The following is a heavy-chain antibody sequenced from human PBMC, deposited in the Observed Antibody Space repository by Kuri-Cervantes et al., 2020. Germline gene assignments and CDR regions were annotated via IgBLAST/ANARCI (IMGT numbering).Heavy chain of an antibody. D-gene: IGHD2-15*01. CDR2: INHSGST. J-gene: IGHJ5*02. CDR3: ARHSRVGWFDP. V-gene: IGHV4-34*01. CDR1: GGSFSGYY. Sequence: ESLKISCAVYGGSFSGYYWSWIRQPPGKGLEWSGEINHSGSTNYNPSLKSRVTISVDTSKNQFSLKLSSVTAADTAVYYCARHSRVGWFDPWGQGTLVTVSS.